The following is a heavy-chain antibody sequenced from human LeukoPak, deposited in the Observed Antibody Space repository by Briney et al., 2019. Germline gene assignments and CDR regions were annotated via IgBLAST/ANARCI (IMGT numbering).Heavy chain of an antibody. J-gene: IGHJ4*02. CDR1: GGSFSGYY. D-gene: IGHD6-13*01. V-gene: IGHV4-34*01. CDR2: INHSGST. CDR3: ASPGSIAAAG. Sequence: NSSETLSLTCAVYGGSFSGYYWSWIRQPPGKGLEWIGEINHSGSTNYNPSLKSRVTISVDTSKNQFSLKLSSVTAADTAVYCCASPGSIAAAGWGQGTLVTVSS.